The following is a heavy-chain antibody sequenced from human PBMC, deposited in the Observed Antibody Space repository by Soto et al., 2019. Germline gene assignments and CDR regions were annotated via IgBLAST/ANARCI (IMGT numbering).Heavy chain of an antibody. Sequence: SERRSLTGFLSRSSVTSGDYYWSWIRQPHGKGLRWVGTIYYGGNTYYSPSIRRRLIISMGRSKNQFCLKVGSVTAAAAAVYYCASSSLYGLGGWGRGTRV. CDR3: ASSSLYGLGG. CDR1: RSSVTSGDYY. CDR2: IYYGGNT. V-gene: IGHV4-30-4*01. J-gene: IGHJ6*01.